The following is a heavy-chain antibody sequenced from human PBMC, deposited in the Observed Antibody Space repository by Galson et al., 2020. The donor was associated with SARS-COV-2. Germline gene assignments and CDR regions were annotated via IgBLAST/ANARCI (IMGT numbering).Heavy chain of an antibody. V-gene: IGHV1-18*01. CDR3: AIDYAWFDY. Sequence: ASVKVSCKAFGYTFTNYGISWVRQAPGQGLEWLGWISGYNGNTNYAQKLQGRVTMTTDTSTSTAHMEVRSLTFDDTAVYYCAIDYAWFDYWGQGTLVTVSS. J-gene: IGHJ4*02. CDR1: GYTFTNYG. D-gene: IGHD3-16*01. CDR2: ISGYNGNT.